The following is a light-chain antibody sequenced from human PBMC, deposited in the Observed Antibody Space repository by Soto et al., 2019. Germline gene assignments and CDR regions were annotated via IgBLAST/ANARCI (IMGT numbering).Light chain of an antibody. V-gene: IGLV2-14*03. CDR1: SSDVGGYNY. Sequence: QSVLTQPASVSGSPGQSITISCTGTSSDVGGYNYVSWYQHHPCKAPKLMIYDVSNRPSGVSDRFSGSKSGNTASLTIAGLQAEDEADYYCSSYTSSSTLRYVFGTGTKLTVL. CDR3: SSYTSSSTLRYV. J-gene: IGLJ1*01. CDR2: DVS.